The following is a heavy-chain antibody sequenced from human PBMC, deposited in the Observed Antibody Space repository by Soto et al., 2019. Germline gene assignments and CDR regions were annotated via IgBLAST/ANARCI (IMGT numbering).Heavy chain of an antibody. J-gene: IGHJ4*02. CDR2: IIPVFGTP. V-gene: IGHV1-69*01. Sequence: QVQLVQSGAEVKRTGSSVKVSCKASGGTFSKYLFSWVRQATGQGLEWMGGIIPVFGTPKYAKKFQGRVTVTVDESTSTAYIDLTSLKSEDTAVYYCARGEQLWCDYWGQGTLVTVFS. CDR3: ARGEQLWCDY. CDR1: GGTFSKYL. D-gene: IGHD5-18*01.